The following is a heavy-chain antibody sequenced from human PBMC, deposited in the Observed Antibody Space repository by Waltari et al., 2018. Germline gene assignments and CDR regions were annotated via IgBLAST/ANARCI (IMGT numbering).Heavy chain of an antibody. CDR2: ISPSDPYT. J-gene: IGHJ5*02. CDR1: GYSFTSYW. D-gene: IGHD2-21*01. Sequence: EVQLVQSGAEVKKPGESLRISCKGSGYSFTSYWISWVRQMPGKGLEWVGRISPSDPYTNYTPSFQGHVTISADKSISTAYLQWSSLKASDTAMYYCALFNNWFDPWGQGTLVTVSS. V-gene: IGHV5-10-1*03. CDR3: ALFNNWFDP.